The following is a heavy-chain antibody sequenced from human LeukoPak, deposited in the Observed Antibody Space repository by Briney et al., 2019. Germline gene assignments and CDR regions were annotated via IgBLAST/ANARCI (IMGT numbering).Heavy chain of an antibody. J-gene: IGHJ4*02. CDR1: GYSFTSNW. CDR2: VNPDDSDT. CDR3: ARLRWPRGGRSSFDY. Sequence: GESLKISCKGSGYSFTSNWISWVRQMPGKGLEWMGIVNPDDSDTIYSPSFQGQVTISADESITTAYLQWSSLKASDTAMYYCARLRWPRGGRSSFDYWGQGALVTVSS. V-gene: IGHV5-51*01. D-gene: IGHD3-10*01.